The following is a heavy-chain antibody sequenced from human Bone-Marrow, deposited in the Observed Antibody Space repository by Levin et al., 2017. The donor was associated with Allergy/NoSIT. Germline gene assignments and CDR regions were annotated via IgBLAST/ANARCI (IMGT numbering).Heavy chain of an antibody. CDR2: IYSAGNT. CDR3: ARDPNTGYDFYTFDI. V-gene: IGHV3-66*01. J-gene: IGHJ3*02. Sequence: GGSLRLSCAASGFTVTSNYMSWVRQAPGKGLEWVSIIYSAGNTFYADSVKGRFTVSRDRSKNTLFLQMDTLRADDTAVYYCARDPNTGYDFYTFDIWGHGTMVTVSS. D-gene: IGHD5-12*01. CDR1: GFTVTSNY.